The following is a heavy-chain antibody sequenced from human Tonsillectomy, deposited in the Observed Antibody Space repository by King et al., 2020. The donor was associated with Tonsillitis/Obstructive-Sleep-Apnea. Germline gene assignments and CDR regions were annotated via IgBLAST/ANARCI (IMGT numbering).Heavy chain of an antibody. J-gene: IGHJ3*02. V-gene: IGHV4-34*01. D-gene: IGHD2-2*01. CDR1: GGSFSGYY. CDR3: ARGGWTYCRSTSCRARRDKNAFDI. Sequence: VQLQQWGAGLLKPSETLSLTCAVYGGSFSGYYWSWIRQPPGKGLEWIGEINHSGSTNYNPSLKSRVTISVDTSKNQFSLKLSSVTAADTAVYYCARGGWTYCRSTSCRARRDKNAFDIWGQGTMVTGSS. CDR2: INHSGST.